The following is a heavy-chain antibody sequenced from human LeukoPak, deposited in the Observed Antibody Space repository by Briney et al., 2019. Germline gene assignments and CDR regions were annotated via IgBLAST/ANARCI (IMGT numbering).Heavy chain of an antibody. CDR1: RGSISSSSYY. Sequence: SETLSLTCTVSRGSISSSSYYWGWIRQPPGKGLEWIGSIYYSGSTNYNPSLKSRVTISVDTSKNQFSLKLSSVTAADTAVYYCARGVGATMAPDYWGQGTLVTVSS. CDR3: ARGVGATMAPDY. CDR2: IYYSGST. D-gene: IGHD1-26*01. V-gene: IGHV4-39*07. J-gene: IGHJ4*02.